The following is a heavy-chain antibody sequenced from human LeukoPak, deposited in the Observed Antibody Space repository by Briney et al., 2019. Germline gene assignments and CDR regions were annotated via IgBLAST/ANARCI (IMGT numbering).Heavy chain of an antibody. D-gene: IGHD4-11*01. CDR2: IYYSGSI. J-gene: IGHJ4*02. CDR3: ARLLSNYVDFDY. V-gene: IGHV4-39*01. CDR1: GGSISSSSYY. Sequence: PSETLSLTCTVSGGSISSSSYYWGWIRQPPGKGLEWIGSIYYSGSIYYNPSLKSRVTISVDTSKNQFSLKLSSVTAADTAVYYCARLLSNYVDFDYWGQGTLVTVSS.